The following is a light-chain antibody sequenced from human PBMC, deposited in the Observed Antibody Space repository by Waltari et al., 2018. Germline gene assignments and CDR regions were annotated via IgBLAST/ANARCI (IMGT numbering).Light chain of an antibody. CDR1: SRSLSHTSY. V-gene: IGLV8-61*01. CDR2: KAN. CDR3: ALYMGSGIWV. Sequence: QTVVTQEPLLSVSPGGTVTLTCALSSRSLSHTSYATLYQQAPGQHPRTLVHKANAGAAGVRDRVPRAILRNTAAPTITGAQADDESDYDCALYMGSGIWVFGGGTRLTVL. J-gene: IGLJ3*02.